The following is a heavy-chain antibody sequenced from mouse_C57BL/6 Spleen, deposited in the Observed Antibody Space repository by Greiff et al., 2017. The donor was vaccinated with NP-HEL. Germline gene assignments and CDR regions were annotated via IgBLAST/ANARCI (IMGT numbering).Heavy chain of an antibody. CDR3: ARDNGNGSSYGYFDV. D-gene: IGHD1-1*01. Sequence: EVQLQQSGPGLVKPSQSLSLTCSVTGYSITSGYYWNWIRQFPGNKLEWMGYISYDGSNNYNPSLKNRISITRDTSKNQFFLKLNSVTTEDTATYYCARDNGNGSSYGYFDVWGTGTTVTVSS. J-gene: IGHJ1*03. CDR2: ISYDGSN. V-gene: IGHV3-6*01. CDR1: GYSITSGYY.